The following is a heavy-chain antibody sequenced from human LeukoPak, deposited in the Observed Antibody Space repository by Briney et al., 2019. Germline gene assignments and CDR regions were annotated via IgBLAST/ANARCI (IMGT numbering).Heavy chain of an antibody. CDR2: ISYDGSNK. CDR1: GFTFSSYA. D-gene: IGHD2-15*01. Sequence: GGSLRLSCAASGFTFSSYAMHWVRQAPGKGLEWVAVISYDGSNKYYADSVKGRFTISRDNSKNTLYLQMNSLRAEDTAVYYCAKVSSVVAATGQGYFDYWGQGTLVTVSS. J-gene: IGHJ4*02. CDR3: AKVSSVVAATGQGYFDY. V-gene: IGHV3-30-3*01.